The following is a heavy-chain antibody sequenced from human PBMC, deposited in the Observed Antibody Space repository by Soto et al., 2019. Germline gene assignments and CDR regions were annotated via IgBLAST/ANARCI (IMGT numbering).Heavy chain of an antibody. CDR3: AHIPNYYQYDWFDP. J-gene: IGHJ5*02. CDR1: GFSLTTRGVG. Sequence: QITLKESGPTLVKPTQTLTLTCTFSGFSLTTRGVGVGWIRQPPGKALECLALIYWDDDKRYSPSLHSRLSITKHPSKNQVVLTMTNVDPVDTATYYCAHIPNYYQYDWFDPWGQGTLVSVSS. V-gene: IGHV2-5*02. CDR2: IYWDDDK. D-gene: IGHD3-16*01.